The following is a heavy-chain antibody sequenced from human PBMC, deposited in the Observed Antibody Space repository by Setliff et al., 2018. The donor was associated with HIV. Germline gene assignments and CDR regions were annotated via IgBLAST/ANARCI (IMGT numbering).Heavy chain of an antibody. CDR2: IRYDGSNK. CDR3: AKDWKVWFGELSQDYYYGMDV. CDR1: GFTFSNYA. J-gene: IGHJ6*02. V-gene: IGHV3-30*02. Sequence: GGSLRLSCAASGFTFSNYAMHWVRQAPGKGLEWVAFIRYDGSNKYYADSVKGRFTISRDNSKNTLYLQMNSLRAEDTAVYYCAKDWKVWFGELSQDYYYGMDVWGQGTTVTVSS. D-gene: IGHD3-10*01.